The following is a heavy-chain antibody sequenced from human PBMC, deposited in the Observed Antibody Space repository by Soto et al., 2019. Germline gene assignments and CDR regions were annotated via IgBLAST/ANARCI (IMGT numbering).Heavy chain of an antibody. V-gene: IGHV3-23*01. J-gene: IGHJ3*02. CDR3: AKDSRLPGFGLLIHAFDI. Sequence: EMQLLESGGDLGQPGGSLRLSCAVSGFTFNDYAMSWVRQAPGKGLEWVSTISGSLGSAYYAASVEGRFTISRDNSNNTLYLQMNSLRVEDTATYYCAKDSRLPGFGLLIHAFDIWGHGTMVTVSS. CDR2: ISGSLGSA. CDR1: GFTFNDYA. D-gene: IGHD3-3*01.